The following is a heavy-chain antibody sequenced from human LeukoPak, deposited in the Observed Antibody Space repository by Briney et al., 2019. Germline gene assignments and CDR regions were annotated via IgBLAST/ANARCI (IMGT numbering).Heavy chain of an antibody. CDR2: IIPIFGTA. Sequence: GASVKVSCKASGGTFSSYAIGWVRQAPGQGLEWMGRIIPIFGTANYAQKFQGRVTITTDESTSTAYMELSSLRSEDTAVYYCARDASPGTPPVYFDYWGQGTLVTVSS. CDR3: ARDASPGTPPVYFDY. J-gene: IGHJ4*02. V-gene: IGHV1-69*05. D-gene: IGHD3-16*01. CDR1: GGTFSSYA.